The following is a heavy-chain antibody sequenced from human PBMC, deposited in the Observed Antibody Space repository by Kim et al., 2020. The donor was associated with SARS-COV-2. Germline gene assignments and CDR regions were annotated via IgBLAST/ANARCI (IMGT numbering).Heavy chain of an antibody. Sequence: SETLSLTCTVSGASISRSNSYWGWIRQPAGKGMEWIGSRYSSGDTYYNPSLKSRVTISLDASKNQFSLKLSSVTAADTGVYFCARQGESGDDVWGKYRPYYHYGVDVWGHGTTVTVSS. V-gene: IGHV4-39*01. J-gene: IGHJ6*02. CDR3: ARQGESGDDVWGKYRPYYHYGVDV. D-gene: IGHD3-16*02. CDR1: GASISRSNSY. CDR2: RYSSGDT.